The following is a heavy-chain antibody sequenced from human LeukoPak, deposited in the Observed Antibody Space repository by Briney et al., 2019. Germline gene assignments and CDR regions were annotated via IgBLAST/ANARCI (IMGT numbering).Heavy chain of an antibody. Sequence: GGSLRLSCAASGFTFSSYWMHWVRQAPGKGLVWVSRINSDGSSTSYADSAMRRFTISRDNAKNTLYLQMNSLRAEDTAVYYCARGNEMATIPLGYWGQGTLVTVSS. CDR1: GFTFSSYW. D-gene: IGHD5-24*01. CDR2: INSDGSST. V-gene: IGHV3-74*01. J-gene: IGHJ4*02. CDR3: ARGNEMATIPLGY.